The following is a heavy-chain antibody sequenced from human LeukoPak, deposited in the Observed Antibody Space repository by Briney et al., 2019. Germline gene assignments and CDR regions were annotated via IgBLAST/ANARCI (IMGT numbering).Heavy chain of an antibody. D-gene: IGHD3-10*01. V-gene: IGHV3-23*01. J-gene: IGHJ4*02. Sequence: GGSLRLSCAASGFTFSSSAMNWVRQAPGKGLEWVSVISGSGSGTYYADSVKGRFTISRDNSKNTLSLQMSSLRAEDTAIYYCAKTGLKVPRSYFDYWGQGALVTVSS. CDR3: AKTGLKVPRSYFDY. CDR2: ISGSGSGT. CDR1: GFTFSSSA.